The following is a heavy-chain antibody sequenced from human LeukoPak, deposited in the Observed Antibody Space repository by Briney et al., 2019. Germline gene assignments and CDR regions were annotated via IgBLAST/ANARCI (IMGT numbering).Heavy chain of an antibody. CDR1: GFTFSSYG. CDR3: ARRPRSDY. V-gene: IGHV4-34*01. CDR2: INHSGST. J-gene: IGHJ4*02. Sequence: SGGSLRLSCAASGFTFSSYGMSWVRQAPGKGLEWIGEINHSGSTNYNPSLKSRVTISADTSKNQFSLKLSSVTAADTAVYYCARRPRSDYWGQGTLVTVSS.